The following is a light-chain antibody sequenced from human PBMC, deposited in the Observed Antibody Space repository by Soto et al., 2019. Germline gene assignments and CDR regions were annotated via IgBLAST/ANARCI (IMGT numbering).Light chain of an antibody. CDR2: DAS. J-gene: IGKJ5*01. CDR3: QQRSNWLPIT. CDR1: QSVSNN. Sequence: EIVMTQSPATLSVSPGESATLSCRASQSVSNNLTWYQQKPGQAPRLLIYDASNRATGIPARFSGSGSGTDFTLTISSLEPEDFAVYYCQQRSNWLPITFGQGTRLEIK. V-gene: IGKV3-11*01.